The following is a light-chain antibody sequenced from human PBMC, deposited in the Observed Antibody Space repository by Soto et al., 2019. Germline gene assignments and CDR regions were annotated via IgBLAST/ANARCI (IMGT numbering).Light chain of an antibody. CDR3: SSYTTSNTRQIV. CDR1: SSDVGGYNY. J-gene: IGLJ1*01. V-gene: IGLV2-14*01. CDR2: DVS. Sequence: QSALTQPASVSGSPGQSITMSCTGTSSDVGGYNYVPWYQQHPGKAPKLMIYDVSNRPSGASNRFSGSKSGNTASLTISGLQAEDEADYYCSSYTTSNTRQIVFGTGTKVTVL.